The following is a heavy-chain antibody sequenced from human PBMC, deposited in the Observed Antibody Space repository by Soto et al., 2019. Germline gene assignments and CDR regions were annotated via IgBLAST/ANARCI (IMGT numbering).Heavy chain of an antibody. CDR1: GFSLSTSRVG. D-gene: IGHD5-12*01. Sequence: KESGPTLVKPTQTLTLTCTFSGFSLSTSRVGVGWIRQPPGKALEWLALIYWDDDKHYSPSLKSRLTITKDTSKNQVVLTMTNMDPVDTAIYYCAHRRRLTDPPYWYFDLWGRGTLVTVSS. CDR3: AHRRRLTDPPYWYFDL. J-gene: IGHJ2*01. CDR2: IYWDDDK. V-gene: IGHV2-5*02.